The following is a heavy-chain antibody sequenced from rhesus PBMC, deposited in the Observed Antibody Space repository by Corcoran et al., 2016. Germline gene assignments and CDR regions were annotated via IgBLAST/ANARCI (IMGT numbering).Heavy chain of an antibody. V-gene: IGHV3S16*01. D-gene: IGHD3-9*01. CDR2: ISSASSYI. CDR3: TREGGYGYFDY. Sequence: EVQLVESGGGLVQPGGSLRLSCAASGFTFSDYYMRWVRQAPGKGLVWVSSISSASSYIYYADSVKGRFTVSRDNAKNSLSLQMNSLKTEDTAVYYCTREGGYGYFDYWGQGVLVTVSS. CDR1: GFTFSDYY. J-gene: IGHJ4*01.